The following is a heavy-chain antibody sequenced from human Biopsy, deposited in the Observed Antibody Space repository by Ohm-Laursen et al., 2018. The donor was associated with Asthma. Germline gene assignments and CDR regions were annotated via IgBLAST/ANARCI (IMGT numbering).Heavy chain of an antibody. Sequence: SDTLSLTCRVSGGYTGSSDHHWAWIRQAPGKGLEWIDFVFWSGSTHYSRSLERRVSISIDTATNEFSMKLWSVTPADPAVYFCARVVSYGDIYFGIDVWGPGNTV. D-gene: IGHD4-17*01. CDR3: ARVVSYGDIYFGIDV. J-gene: IGHJ6*02. CDR1: GGYTGSSDHH. V-gene: IGHV4-30-4*02. CDR2: VFWSGST.